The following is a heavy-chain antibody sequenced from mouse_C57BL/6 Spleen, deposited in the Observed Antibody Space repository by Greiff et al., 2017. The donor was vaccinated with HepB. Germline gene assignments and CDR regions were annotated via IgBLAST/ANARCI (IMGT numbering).Heavy chain of an antibody. CDR3: ARETTMMTTKAWFAY. Sequence: EVQLQQSGPELVKPGASVKISCKASGYTFTDYYMNWVKQSHGKSLEWIGDINPNNGGTSYNQKFKGKATLTVDKSSSTAYMELRSLTSEDSAVYDCARETTMMTTKAWFAYWGQGTLVTVSA. J-gene: IGHJ3*01. V-gene: IGHV1-26*01. CDR1: GYTFTDYY. CDR2: INPNNGGT. D-gene: IGHD2-4*01.